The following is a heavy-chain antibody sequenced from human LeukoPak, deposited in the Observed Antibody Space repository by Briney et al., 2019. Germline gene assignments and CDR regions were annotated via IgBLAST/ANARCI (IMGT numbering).Heavy chain of an antibody. CDR2: IIPIFGTA. Sequence: GASVKVSCKASGGTFSSYAISWVRQAPGQGLEWMGGIIPIFGTANYAQKFQGRVTITADESTSTAYMELSSLRSEDTAVYYCARDPSAYCSGGSCSDVWGQGTLVTVSS. D-gene: IGHD2-15*01. CDR1: GGTFSSYA. J-gene: IGHJ4*02. CDR3: ARDPSAYCSGGSCSDV. V-gene: IGHV1-69*13.